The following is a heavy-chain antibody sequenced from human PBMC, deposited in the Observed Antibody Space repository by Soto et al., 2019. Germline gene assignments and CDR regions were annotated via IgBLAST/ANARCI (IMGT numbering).Heavy chain of an antibody. Sequence: GGSLRLSCAASGFTFNSYGMHWVRQAPGKGLEWVALIWYDGSNKYYADSVRGRFTISRDNSKNTLYLQMNSLRADDTALYFCARPYDFWTAGFDYWGQGTLVTVSS. CDR1: GFTFNSYG. J-gene: IGHJ4*02. CDR2: IWYDGSNK. CDR3: ARPYDFWTAGFDY. V-gene: IGHV3-33*01. D-gene: IGHD3-3*01.